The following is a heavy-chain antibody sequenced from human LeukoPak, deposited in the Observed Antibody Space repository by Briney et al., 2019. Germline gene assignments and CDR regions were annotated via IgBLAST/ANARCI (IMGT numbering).Heavy chain of an antibody. Sequence: HSETLSLTCTVSGGSISGYYWSWIRQPAGKGLEWIGRLYGSASIKYNPSLRSRLSLSGDTSKNQFSLDLSSVTAADTAVYYCARQKCTSASCLTKNAFDIWGQGTMVTVSS. CDR1: GGSISGYY. CDR2: LYGSASI. J-gene: IGHJ3*02. CDR3: ARQKCTSASCLTKNAFDI. V-gene: IGHV4-4*07. D-gene: IGHD2-2*01.